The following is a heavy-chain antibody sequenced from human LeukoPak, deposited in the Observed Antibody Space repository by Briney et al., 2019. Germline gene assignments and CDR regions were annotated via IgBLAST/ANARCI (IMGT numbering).Heavy chain of an antibody. CDR2: INPNNGGT. Sequence: GASVKVSCKASGYTFTGYYMHWVRQAPGQGFEWMGWINPNNGGTNYAQQFQGRVTMTRDTSISTAYMELSRLRSDDTAVYYCAQSGYSGYDYSDWGQGTLVTVSS. CDR3: AQSGYSGYDYSD. CDR1: GYTFTGYY. V-gene: IGHV1-2*02. J-gene: IGHJ4*02. D-gene: IGHD5-12*01.